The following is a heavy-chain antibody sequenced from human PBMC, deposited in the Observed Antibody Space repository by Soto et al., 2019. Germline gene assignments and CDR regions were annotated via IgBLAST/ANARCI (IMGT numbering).Heavy chain of an antibody. V-gene: IGHV3-23*01. Sequence: GESLKISCAASGFICSSYDMSWVRQAPGKGLEWVSTILVDGRTFYVDSVKGRFTISRDSSNNMVYLQMSSLTAGDTALYYCAKATATGGGAFDICGQGTMVTVSS. CDR3: AKATATGGGAFDI. J-gene: IGHJ3*02. CDR1: GFICSSYD. D-gene: IGHD2-8*02. CDR2: ILVDGRT.